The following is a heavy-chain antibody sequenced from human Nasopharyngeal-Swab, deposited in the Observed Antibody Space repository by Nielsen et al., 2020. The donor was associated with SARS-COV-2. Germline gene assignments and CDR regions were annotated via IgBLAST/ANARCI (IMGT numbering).Heavy chain of an antibody. Sequence: ASVNVSCKASGYTFTSYDIKWVRQAAGQGPAGMGWMNPSNANTRYAQTFQGGVTMTRGTTISTAYMEMSGLTSVDTAVYYCAKGLQQPAPRIFDLWGQGTPVTVSS. CDR1: GYTFTSYD. J-gene: IGHJ4*02. V-gene: IGHV1-8*01. CDR3: AKGLQQPAPRIFDL. CDR2: MNPSNANT. D-gene: IGHD6-13*01.